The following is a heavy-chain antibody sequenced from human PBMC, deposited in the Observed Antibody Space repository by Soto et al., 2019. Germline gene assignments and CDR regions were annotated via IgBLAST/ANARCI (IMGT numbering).Heavy chain of an antibody. CDR3: TGGGGYPKDIVVVVAAEELMDV. CDR2: IRSKAYGGTT. CDR1: GFTFGDYA. J-gene: IGHJ6*03. V-gene: IGHV3-49*03. Sequence: GGSLRLSCTASGFTFGDYAMSWFRQAPGKGLEWVGFIRSKAYGGTTEYAASVKGRFTISRDDSKSIAYLQMNSLKTEDTAVYYCTGGGGYPKDIVVVVAAEELMDVWGKGTTVTVSS. D-gene: IGHD2-15*01.